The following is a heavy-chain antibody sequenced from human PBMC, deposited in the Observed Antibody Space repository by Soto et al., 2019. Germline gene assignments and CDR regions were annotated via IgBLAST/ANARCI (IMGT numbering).Heavy chain of an antibody. CDR2: IYYDGSNK. CDR3: AREDTGWYGRFDY. Sequence: GGSLRLSCAASGFTFSSYGMHWVRQAPGKGLEWVAVIYYDGSNKYYADSVKGRFTISRDNSKNTLFLQMNSLRVEDTAVYYCAREDTGWYGRFDYWGQGTVVTVSS. V-gene: IGHV3-33*01. CDR1: GFTFSSYG. D-gene: IGHD6-19*01. J-gene: IGHJ4*02.